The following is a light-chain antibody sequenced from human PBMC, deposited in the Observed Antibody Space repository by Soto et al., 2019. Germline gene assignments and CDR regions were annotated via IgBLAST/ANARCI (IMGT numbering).Light chain of an antibody. J-gene: IGKJ2*01. CDR3: QQRSNWPPT. Sequence: EIVLTQSPATLSLSPGERATLSCRASQSVSSYLAWYQQKPGQAPRLLIYDASNRATGIPARFSGSGSGTDFTLTISSLEPEDFAVYYCQQRSNWPPTFGQGTXXXXK. V-gene: IGKV3-11*01. CDR2: DAS. CDR1: QSVSSY.